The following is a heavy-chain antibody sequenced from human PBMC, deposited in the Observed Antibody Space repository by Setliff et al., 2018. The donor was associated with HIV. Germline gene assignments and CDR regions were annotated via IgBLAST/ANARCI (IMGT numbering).Heavy chain of an antibody. V-gene: IGHV4-34*01. CDR1: GGSFSGYY. CDR3: ARVRPSPGCSGGSCFPKYYYYYMDV. Sequence: SETLSLTCAVYGGSFSGYYWSWIRKPPGKGLAWIGEINHSGSTNYNPSLKSRVTISVDTSKNQFSLKLSSVTAADTAVYYCARVRPSPGCSGGSCFPKYYYYYMDVWGKGTTVTVSS. D-gene: IGHD2-15*01. J-gene: IGHJ6*03. CDR2: INHSGST.